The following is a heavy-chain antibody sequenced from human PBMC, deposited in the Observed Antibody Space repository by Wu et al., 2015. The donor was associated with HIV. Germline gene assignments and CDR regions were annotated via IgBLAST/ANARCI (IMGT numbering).Heavy chain of an antibody. D-gene: IGHD1-26*01. Sequence: QVQLVQSGAEVKKPGSSVKVSCKASGGTFSSYAISWVRQAPGQGLEWMGGIIPIFGTANYAQKFQGRVTITADESTSTAYMELSSLRSEDTAVYYCATQSRGRYSGSYNFWNYFDYWGQGTLVTVSS. V-gene: IGHV1-69*12. CDR2: IIPIFGTA. CDR1: GGTFSSYA. J-gene: IGHJ4*02. CDR3: ATQSRGRYSGSYNFWNYFDY.